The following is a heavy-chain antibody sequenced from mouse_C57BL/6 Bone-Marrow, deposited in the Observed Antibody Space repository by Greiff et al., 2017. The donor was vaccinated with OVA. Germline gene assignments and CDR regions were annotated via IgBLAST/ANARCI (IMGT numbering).Heavy chain of an antibody. CDR2: INPNNGGT. Sequence: DVKLQESGPELVKPGASVKMSCKASGYTFTDYNMHWVKQSHGKSLEWIGYINPNNGGTSYNQKFKGKATLTVNKSSSTAYMELRSLTSEDSAVYYCARSRNYYGSPDYWGQGTTLTVSS. D-gene: IGHD1-1*01. CDR3: ARSRNYYGSPDY. CDR1: GYTFTDYN. J-gene: IGHJ2*01. V-gene: IGHV1-22*01.